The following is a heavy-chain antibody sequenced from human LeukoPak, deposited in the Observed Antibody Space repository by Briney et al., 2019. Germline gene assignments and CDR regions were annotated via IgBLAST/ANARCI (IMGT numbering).Heavy chain of an antibody. CDR1: GFTFSSYA. Sequence: GGSLRLSCAASGFTFSSYAMHWVRQAPGKGLEWVAVISYDGSNKYYADSVKGRFTISRDNSKNTLYLQMNSLRAEDTAVYYCAKYRMATTPYFDYWGQGTLVTVSS. J-gene: IGHJ4*02. CDR2: ISYDGSNK. D-gene: IGHD2-15*01. CDR3: AKYRMATTPYFDY. V-gene: IGHV3-30-3*02.